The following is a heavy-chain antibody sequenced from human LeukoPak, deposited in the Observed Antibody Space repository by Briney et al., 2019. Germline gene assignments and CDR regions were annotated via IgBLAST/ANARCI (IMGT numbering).Heavy chain of an antibody. CDR1: GFTFSSYS. D-gene: IGHD3-3*01. CDR3: ARQGQRFWSGRSTNWFDP. Sequence: PGGSQRLSCAASGFTFSSYSMNWVRQAPGKGLEWVSSISSSSSYIYYADSVKGRFTISRDNAKNSLYLQMNSLRAEDTAVYYCARQGQRFWSGRSTNWFDPWGQGTLVTAS. J-gene: IGHJ5*02. V-gene: IGHV3-21*01. CDR2: ISSSSSYI.